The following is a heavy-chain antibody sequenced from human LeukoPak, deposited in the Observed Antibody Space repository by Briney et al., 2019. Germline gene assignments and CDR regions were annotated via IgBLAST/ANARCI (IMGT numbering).Heavy chain of an antibody. Sequence: GGSLRLSCAASGFTFSNAWMSWVRQAPGKGLEWVGRIKSKTDGGTTDYAAPVKGRFTISRDDSKNTLYLQMNSLKTEDTAVYYCTTDAVLITMVRGVIIAPFDYWGQGTLVTVSS. CDR2: IKSKTDGGTT. CDR3: TTDAVLITMVRGVIIAPFDY. V-gene: IGHV3-15*01. J-gene: IGHJ4*02. CDR1: GFTFSNAW. D-gene: IGHD3-10*01.